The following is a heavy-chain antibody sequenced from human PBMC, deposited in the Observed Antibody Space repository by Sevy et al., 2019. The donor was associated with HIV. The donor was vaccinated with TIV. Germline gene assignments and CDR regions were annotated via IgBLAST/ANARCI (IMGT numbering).Heavy chain of an antibody. J-gene: IGHJ3*02. Sequence: GGSLRLSCAASGFTFSSYAMSWVRQAPGKGLEWVSGMSGGGGSRYYADSVKGRFAISRDTSKNTLYLQMNSLRAEDTAVYYCAKDRVWELGDAFDIWGQGTMVTVSS. CDR2: MSGGGGSR. CDR3: AKDRVWELGDAFDI. CDR1: GFTFSSYA. V-gene: IGHV3-23*01. D-gene: IGHD1-26*01.